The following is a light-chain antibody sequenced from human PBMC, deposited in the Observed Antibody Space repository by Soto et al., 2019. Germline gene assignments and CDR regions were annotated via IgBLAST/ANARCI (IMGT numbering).Light chain of an antibody. J-gene: IGLJ1*01. CDR2: DVS. Sequence: QSVLTQPPSASGSPGQSVTISCTGTISDVGGYNYVSWYQQHPGRAPKLMIYDVSKRPSGVPDRFSGSKSGNTASLTVSGLQVEDEADYYCSSYAGTHIVFGTGTKVTVL. CDR3: SSYAGTHIV. CDR1: ISDVGGYNY. V-gene: IGLV2-8*01.